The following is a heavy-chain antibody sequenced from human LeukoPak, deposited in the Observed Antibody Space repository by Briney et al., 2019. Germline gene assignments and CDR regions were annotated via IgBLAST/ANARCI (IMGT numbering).Heavy chain of an antibody. D-gene: IGHD2-15*01. V-gene: IGHV4-38-2*01. J-gene: IGHJ4*02. CDR3: ARLDCSGGSCYSGTYYFDC. CDR1: SYSISSGYY. Sequence: SETLSLTCVVSSYSISSGYYWGWIRQPPGKGLEWIGSIYHSGSTYYNPSLKSRVTISVDTSKNQFSLRLNSVTAADTAVYYCARLDCSGGSCYSGTYYFDCWGQGTLVTFSS. CDR2: IYHSGST.